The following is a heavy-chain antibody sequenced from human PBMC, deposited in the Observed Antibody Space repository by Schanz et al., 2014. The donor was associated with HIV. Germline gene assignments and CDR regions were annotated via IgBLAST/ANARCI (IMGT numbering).Heavy chain of an antibody. Sequence: QLQLVQSGAGVKKPGASVKVSCKASAYTFTGYYMHWVRQAPGQGLEWMGWINPSSGGTNYAQKFQGRVTMTRDTSISTAYMELSSLRSEDTAVYYCARGALGLAAAGSYYFYYGMDVWGQGTTVTVSS. CDR2: INPSSGGT. CDR1: AYTFTGYY. V-gene: IGHV1-2*02. CDR3: ARGALGLAAAGSYYFYYGMDV. J-gene: IGHJ6*02. D-gene: IGHD6-13*01.